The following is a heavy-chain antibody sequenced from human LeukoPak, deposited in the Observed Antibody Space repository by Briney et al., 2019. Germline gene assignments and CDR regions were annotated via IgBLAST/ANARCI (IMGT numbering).Heavy chain of an antibody. CDR3: ARGPYTAMATRWFDP. V-gene: IGHV4-34*01. Sequence: PSETLSLTCAVYGGSFSGYYWSWIRQPPGKGLEWIGEINHSGSTNYNPSLKSRVTISVDTSKNQFSLKLSSVTAADTAVYYCARGPYTAMATRWFDPWGQGTLVTVSS. J-gene: IGHJ5*02. CDR1: GGSFSGYY. D-gene: IGHD5-18*01. CDR2: INHSGST.